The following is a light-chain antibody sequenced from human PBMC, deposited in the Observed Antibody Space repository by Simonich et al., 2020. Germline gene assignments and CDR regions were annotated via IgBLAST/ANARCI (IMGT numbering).Light chain of an antibody. CDR1: SSNIGAGYD. J-gene: IGLJ3*02. V-gene: IGLV1-40*01. CDR3: QSYDSSLSGSV. CDR2: INI. Sequence: QSVLTQPPSVSGAPGQRVTISCTGSSSNIGAGYDVHWYQQLPGTAPKLLIYININRPSWGPDRFSGSKSCTSASLAITGLQAEDEADYYCQSYDSSLSGSVFGGGTKLTVL.